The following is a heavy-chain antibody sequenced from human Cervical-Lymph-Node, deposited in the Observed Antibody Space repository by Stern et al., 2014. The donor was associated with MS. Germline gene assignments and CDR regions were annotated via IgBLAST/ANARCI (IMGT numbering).Heavy chain of an antibody. CDR3: ARHVQGFDY. J-gene: IGHJ4*02. V-gene: IGHV5-51*01. CDR1: GFSFTIYY. CDR2: IYPYDSDT. Sequence: EVQLVQSGAEVNKPGESLKLSCKLSGFSFTIYYIAWVRQMPGKGLGWMGVIYPYDSDTTYSPSFQGQVTITADKSSTTAYLQWSSLRASDAAMYYCARHVQGFDYWGQGTLVTVSS.